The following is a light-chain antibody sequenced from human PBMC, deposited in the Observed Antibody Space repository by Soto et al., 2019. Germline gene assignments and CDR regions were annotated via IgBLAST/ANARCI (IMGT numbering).Light chain of an antibody. CDR1: QRVSSDS. V-gene: IGKV3-20*01. CDR2: STS. Sequence: MVLTQSPDTLTLSPGERATLSCRASQRVSSDSLAWYQQQPGQAPRLLIYSTSNRATGIPDRFSGSGSRTDFTLTIRSLEPEDLALYYSHQYGRSQTFGQGTKVDIK. CDR3: HQYGRSQT. J-gene: IGKJ1*01.